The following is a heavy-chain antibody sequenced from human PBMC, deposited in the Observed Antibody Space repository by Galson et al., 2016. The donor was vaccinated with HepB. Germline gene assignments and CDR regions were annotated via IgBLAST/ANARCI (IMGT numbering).Heavy chain of an antibody. CDR2: IIPILGTV. CDR1: GGPFTSYA. V-gene: IGHV1-69*04. Sequence: SVKVSCKASGGPFTSYAISWVRQAPGQGLELMGRIIPILGTVHYAQNFQGRVTITADKSTNTADLELSSLTSDDTAIYYCARDPRPYGSKSPWFDPWGQGTLVTVSS. D-gene: IGHD4-23*01. J-gene: IGHJ5*02. CDR3: ARDPRPYGSKSPWFDP.